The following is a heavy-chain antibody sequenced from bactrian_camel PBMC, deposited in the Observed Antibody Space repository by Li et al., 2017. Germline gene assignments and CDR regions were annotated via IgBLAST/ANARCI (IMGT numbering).Heavy chain of an antibody. Sequence: HVQLVESGGGLVQPGGSLRLSCAASGFIYNSYCMGWFRQAPGKELEWVANINKGGASTYHGDSVEGRFTISRDSAKNTLYLQMSSLKPEDTALYYCAASQWHAATYWGQGTQVTVS. CDR3: AASQWHAATY. V-gene: IGHV3S1*01. J-gene: IGHJ4*01. CDR1: GFIYNSYC. CDR2: INKGGAST. D-gene: IGHD7*01.